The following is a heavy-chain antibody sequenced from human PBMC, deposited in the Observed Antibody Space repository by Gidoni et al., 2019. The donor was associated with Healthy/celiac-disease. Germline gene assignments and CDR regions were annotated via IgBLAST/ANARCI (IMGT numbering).Heavy chain of an antibody. CDR3: ARVWPPGAGDVGFDY. CDR1: GFTFSSYW. CDR2: INSDGSST. D-gene: IGHD3-10*01. V-gene: IGHV3-74*01. Sequence: EVQLVESGGGLVQPGGSLRLSCAASGFTFSSYWMHWVRQAPGKGLVCVSRINSDGSSTSYADSVKGRFTISRDNAKNTLYLQMNSLRAEDTAVYYCARVWPPGAGDVGFDYWGQGTLVTVSS. J-gene: IGHJ4*02.